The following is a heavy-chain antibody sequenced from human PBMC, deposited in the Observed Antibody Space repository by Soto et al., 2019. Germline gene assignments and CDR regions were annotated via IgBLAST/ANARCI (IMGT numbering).Heavy chain of an antibody. J-gene: IGHJ6*02. V-gene: IGHV3-23*01. Sequence: EVQLLESGGGLVQPGGSLRLSCAASGFTFSSYAMSWVRQAPGKGLEWVSAISGSGGSTYYADSVKGRFTISRDNSKNTLYLQMNSLRAEDTAVYYCAKARELLPHYYYDGMDVWGQGTTVTVSS. D-gene: IGHD3-22*01. CDR3: AKARELLPHYYYDGMDV. CDR1: GFTFSSYA. CDR2: ISGSGGST.